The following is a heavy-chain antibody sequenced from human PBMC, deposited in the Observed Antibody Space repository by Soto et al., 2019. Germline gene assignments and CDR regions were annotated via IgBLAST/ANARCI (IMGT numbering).Heavy chain of an antibody. V-gene: IGHV1-18*01. J-gene: IGHJ6*02. CDR1: GYTFTSYG. CDR3: ARDSPPTYYYHGMDV. Sequence: ASVKVSCKASGYTFTSYGISWVRQAPGQGLEWMGWISAYNGNTNYAQKLQGRVTMTTDTSTSTAYMELRSLRSDDTAVYYCARDSPPTYYYHGMDVWGQGTTVTVSS. CDR2: ISAYNGNT.